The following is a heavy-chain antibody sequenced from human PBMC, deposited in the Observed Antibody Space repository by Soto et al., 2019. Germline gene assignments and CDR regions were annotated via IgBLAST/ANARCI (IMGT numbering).Heavy chain of an antibody. CDR2: IYCSGST. J-gene: IGHJ4*02. CDR3: ARDQWLFPDY. V-gene: IGHV4-31*03. CDR1: GGSISSGGYY. D-gene: IGHD3-22*01. Sequence: VXLQESGPGLVKPSQTLSLTCTVSGGSISSGGYYWSWIRQHPGKGLEWIGYIYCSGSTYYNPSVTPRVTTAVDTSKNQFCLKLSSVTAADTPVYDCARDQWLFPDYWGQGTLVTVSS.